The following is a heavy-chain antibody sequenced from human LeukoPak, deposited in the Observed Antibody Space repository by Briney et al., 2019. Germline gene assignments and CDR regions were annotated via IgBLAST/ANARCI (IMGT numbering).Heavy chain of an antibody. CDR2: INHSGST. D-gene: IGHD3-3*01. Sequence: SETLSLTCAVYGVSFSGYYWSWIRQPPGKGLEWIGEINHSGSTNYNPSLKSRVTISVDTSKNQFSLKLTSVTAADTAVYYCASSTIFGVVANWFDPWGQGTLVTVSS. J-gene: IGHJ5*02. CDR3: ASSTIFGVVANWFDP. V-gene: IGHV4-34*01. CDR1: GVSFSGYY.